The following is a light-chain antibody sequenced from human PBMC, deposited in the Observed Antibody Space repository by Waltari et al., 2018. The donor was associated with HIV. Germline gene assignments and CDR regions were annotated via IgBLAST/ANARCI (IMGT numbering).Light chain of an antibody. Sequence: SYELTQPPSISVSPGQTARITCSGASLAATYVYWYQQKPSQAPLLGMYKDTERPSGIPERFFGSTSGTTVTLTIDGVQAEDEADYYCQSADNSDTYYVFGSGTKVTVL. CDR3: QSADNSDTYYV. CDR1: SLAATY. J-gene: IGLJ1*01. V-gene: IGLV3-25*03. CDR2: KDT.